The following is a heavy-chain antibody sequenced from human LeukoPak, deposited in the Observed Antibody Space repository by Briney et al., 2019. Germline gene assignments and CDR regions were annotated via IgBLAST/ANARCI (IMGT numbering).Heavy chain of an antibody. D-gene: IGHD2-21*02. Sequence: GGSLRLSCAASGFTFSSYAMSWVRQAPGKGLEWVAVISYDGSNKYYADSVKGRFTISRDNSKNMLYLQMNSLRAEDTAVYYCAREVVVTAIWGQGTLVTVSS. J-gene: IGHJ4*02. CDR2: ISYDGSNK. CDR1: GFTFSSYA. CDR3: AREVVVTAI. V-gene: IGHV3-30-3*01.